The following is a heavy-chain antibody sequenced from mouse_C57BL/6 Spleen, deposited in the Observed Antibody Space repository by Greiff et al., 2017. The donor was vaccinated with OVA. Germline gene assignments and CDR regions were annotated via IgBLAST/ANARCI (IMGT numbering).Heavy chain of an antibody. D-gene: IGHD1-1*01. CDR1: GYTFTSYW. V-gene: IGHV1-64*01. J-gene: IGHJ3*01. CDR2: IHPNSGST. Sequence: QVQLQQPGAELVKPGASVKLSCKASGYTFTSYWMHWVKQRPGQGLEWIGMIHPNSGSTNYNEKFKSKATLTVDKSSSTAYMQLSSLTSEDSAVYYCAREDGSSLPWFAYWGQGTLVTVS. CDR3: AREDGSSLPWFAY.